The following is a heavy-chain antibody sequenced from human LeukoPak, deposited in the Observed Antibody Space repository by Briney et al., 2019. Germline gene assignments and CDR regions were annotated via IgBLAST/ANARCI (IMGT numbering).Heavy chain of an antibody. J-gene: IGHJ3*02. V-gene: IGHV1-18*01. CDR3: ARGAILRILGLRNSYNFGDAFDI. CDR1: GFTFINYG. Sequence: ASVKVSCKASGFTFINYGINWVRQAPGQGLEWMRWINTYNGNTNYAEKFQGRVSVTTDTSTSTAYMELRSLRSDDTAVYYCARGAILRILGLRNSYNFGDAFDIWGQGTMVTVSS. CDR2: INTYNGNT. D-gene: IGHD1-20*01.